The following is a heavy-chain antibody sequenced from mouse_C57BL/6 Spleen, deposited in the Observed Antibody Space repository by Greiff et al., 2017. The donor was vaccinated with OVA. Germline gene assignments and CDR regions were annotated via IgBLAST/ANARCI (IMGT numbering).Heavy chain of an antibody. CDR1: GFTFSSYA. J-gene: IGHJ4*01. Sequence: EVKLVESGGGLAKPGGSLKLSCAASGFTFSSYAMSWVRQTPEKGLEWVGTISDGGGYTYYPDNVKGRFTISRDNAKNNLYLQMSHLTSEYTATYYCASYAMDYWGQGTTVTVSS. V-gene: IGHV5-4*03. CDR2: ISDGGGYT. CDR3: ASYAMDY.